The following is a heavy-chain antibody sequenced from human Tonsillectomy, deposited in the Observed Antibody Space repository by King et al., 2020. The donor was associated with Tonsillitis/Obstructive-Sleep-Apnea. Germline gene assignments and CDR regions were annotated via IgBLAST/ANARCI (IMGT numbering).Heavy chain of an antibody. Sequence: VQLVESGAEVKKPGESLKISCKGSGYSFTSYWIGWVRQMPGKGLDWMGIIYPGDSDTRYSPSFQGQVTISAANPISTAYLQWSSLKASDTAMYYCARRDCSSTTCYDDAFDIWGQGTMVTVSS. V-gene: IGHV5-51*01. CDR2: IYPGDSDT. J-gene: IGHJ3*02. CDR1: GYSFTSYW. CDR3: ARRDCSSTTCYDDAFDI. D-gene: IGHD2-2*01.